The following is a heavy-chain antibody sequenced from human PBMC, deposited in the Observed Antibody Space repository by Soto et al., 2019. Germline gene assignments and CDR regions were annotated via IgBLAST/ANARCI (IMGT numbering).Heavy chain of an antibody. Sequence: SETLSLTCTVSGGSISSSSYYWGWIRQPPGKGLEWIGSIYYSGSTYYNPALKSRVTISVDTSKNQFSLKLSSVTAADTAVYYCARHSLPERAYNWFDPWGQGTLVTVSS. CDR3: ARHSLPERAYNWFDP. CDR1: GGSISSSSYY. V-gene: IGHV4-39*01. CDR2: IYYSGST. J-gene: IGHJ5*02.